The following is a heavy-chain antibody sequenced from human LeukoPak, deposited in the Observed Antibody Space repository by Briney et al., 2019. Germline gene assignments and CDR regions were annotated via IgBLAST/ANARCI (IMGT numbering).Heavy chain of an antibody. Sequence: GGSLRLSCSASGFTFTAYTMNWVRQAPGKGPEWVSYIDYGGSVTHYADSVKGRFTISTDNAENSLYLQMNSLRVEDTAVYYCTRDLEYWSQGVQVTVSS. CDR1: GFTFTAYT. J-gene: IGHJ4*02. V-gene: IGHV3-48*01. CDR3: TRDLEY. CDR2: IDYGGSVT.